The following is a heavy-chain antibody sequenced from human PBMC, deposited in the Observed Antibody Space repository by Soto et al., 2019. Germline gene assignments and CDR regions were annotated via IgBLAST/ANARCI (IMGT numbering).Heavy chain of an antibody. J-gene: IGHJ6*02. D-gene: IGHD3-16*01. V-gene: IGHV3-30*18. CDR1: GFTFSSYG. CDR2: ISYDGSNK. CDR3: AKDLIVRGRLEGGMDV. Sequence: QVQLVESGGGVVQPGRSLRLSCAASGFTFSSYGMHWVRQAPGKGLEWVAVISYDGSNKYYADSVKGRFTISRDNSKNTLYLQMNSLRAVDTAVYYCAKDLIVRGRLEGGMDVWGQGTTVTVSS.